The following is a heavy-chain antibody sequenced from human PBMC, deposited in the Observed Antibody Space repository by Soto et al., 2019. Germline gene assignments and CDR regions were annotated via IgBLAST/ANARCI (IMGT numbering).Heavy chain of an antibody. CDR2: IKSKTDGGTT. CDR3: TTAVTMVRGVIRNDY. V-gene: IGHV3-15*01. D-gene: IGHD3-10*01. J-gene: IGHJ4*02. CDR1: GFTFSNAW. Sequence: GGSLRLSCAASGFTFSNAWMSWVRRAPGKGLEWVGRIKSKTDGGTTDYAAPVKGRFTISRDDSKNTLYLQMNSLKTEDTAAYYCTTAVTMVRGVIRNDYWGQGTLVTVSS.